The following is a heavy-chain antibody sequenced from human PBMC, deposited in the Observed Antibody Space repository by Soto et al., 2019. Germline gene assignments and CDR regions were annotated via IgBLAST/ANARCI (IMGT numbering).Heavy chain of an antibody. J-gene: IGHJ4*02. CDR3: ARVGYCSGTSCYRPTDY. D-gene: IGHD2-2*03. Sequence: LSLTCAVYGGSFSGYYWSWIRQPPGKGLEWIGEINHSATTKYNPSLKSRVSISVDTSKNQFSLKLSSVTAADTAVYYCARVGYCSGTSCYRPTDYWGQGSLVTVSS. CDR1: GGSFSGYY. CDR2: INHSATT. V-gene: IGHV4-34*01.